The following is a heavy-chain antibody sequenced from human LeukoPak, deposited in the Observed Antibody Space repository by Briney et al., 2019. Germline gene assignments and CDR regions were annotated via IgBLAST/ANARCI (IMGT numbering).Heavy chain of an antibody. CDR3: ARNYGSGSYYRGYYYYYMDV. Sequence: SGPTLVNPTQTLTLTCTFSGFSLSSSGVGVGWIRQPPGKALEWLALIYWDDDKRYRPSLKSRLTITKDTSKNQVVLTMTNMDPVDTATYYCARNYGSGSYYRGYYYYYMDVWGKGTTVTVSS. V-gene: IGHV2-5*02. CDR1: GFSLSSSGVG. CDR2: IYWDDDK. D-gene: IGHD3-10*01. J-gene: IGHJ6*03.